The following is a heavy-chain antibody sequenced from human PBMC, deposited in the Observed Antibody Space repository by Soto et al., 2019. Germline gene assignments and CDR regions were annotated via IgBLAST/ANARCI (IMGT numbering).Heavy chain of an antibody. CDR3: ARESEDLTSNFDY. J-gene: IGHJ4*02. CDR1: GFSFSGFW. Sequence: EVQLVESGGRLVQPGGSLSLSCEGSGFSFSGFWMSWLRQAPGKGLEWLANIKQDGSARYSVDSVKGRFSIFRDNAKNSLFLEMNSLRAEDTAVYYCARESEDLTSNFDYWGQGTLVTVSS. CDR2: IKQDGSAR. V-gene: IGHV3-7*01.